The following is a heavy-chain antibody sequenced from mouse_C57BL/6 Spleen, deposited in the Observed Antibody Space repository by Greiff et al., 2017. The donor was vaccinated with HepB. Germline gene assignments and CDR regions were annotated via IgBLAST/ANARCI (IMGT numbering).Heavy chain of an antibody. CDR1: GYAFSSSW. CDR3: ARSGGTWNAMDY. V-gene: IGHV1-82*01. J-gene: IGHJ4*01. Sequence: VKLMESGPELVKPGASVKISCKASGYAFSSSWMNWVKQRPGKGLEWIGRIYPGDGDTNYNGKFKGKATLTADKSSSTAYMQLSSLTSEDSAVYFCARSGGTWNAMDYWGQGTSVTVSS. D-gene: IGHD3-1*01. CDR2: IYPGDGDT.